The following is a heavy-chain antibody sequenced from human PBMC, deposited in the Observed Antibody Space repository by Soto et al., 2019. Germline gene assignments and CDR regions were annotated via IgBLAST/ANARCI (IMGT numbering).Heavy chain of an antibody. CDR2: ISGSGVNT. CDR3: AKVGSGSYSAHS. V-gene: IGHV3-23*01. Sequence: EVQLLESGGGLVQPGGSLRLSCAASGFTFSSYAMNWVRQAPGKGLEWVSVISGSGVNTHYADSVKGRFTISRDNSKNTLYLQINSLRAEHPAVYYCAKVGSGSYSAHSWGQGTLVTVSS. D-gene: IGHD3-10*01. J-gene: IGHJ4*02. CDR1: GFTFSSYA.